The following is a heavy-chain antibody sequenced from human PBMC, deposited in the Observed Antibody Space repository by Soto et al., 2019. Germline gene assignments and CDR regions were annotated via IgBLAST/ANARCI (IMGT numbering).Heavy chain of an antibody. CDR3: ARQPTGYPNWFDA. CDR1: GGSVTSSTSS. V-gene: IGHV4-39*01. Sequence: QVQLQESGPGLVNPSETLSLTCTVSGGSVTSSTSSWAWVRQPPGKGLHWIGTIFYGHGTYYNPPPESRVTISLDTSQIQFSLELTSVTATDTAVYYCARQPTGYPNWFDAWGRGILVIVSS. D-gene: IGHD3-9*01. CDR2: IFYGHGT. J-gene: IGHJ5*02.